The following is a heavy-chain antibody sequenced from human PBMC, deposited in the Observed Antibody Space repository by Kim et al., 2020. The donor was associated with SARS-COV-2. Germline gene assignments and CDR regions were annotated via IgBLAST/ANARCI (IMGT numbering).Heavy chain of an antibody. CDR1: GASINTFY. CDR3: ARHLGISGTDFHYFYGLDV. J-gene: IGHJ6*01. V-gene: IGHV4-59*13. CDR2: VFQSGRT. D-gene: IGHD1-26*01. Sequence: SETLSLTCSVSGASINTFYWSWLRQAPGKGLEWIGYVFQSGRTKYNPSLKSRVTISLDTTKNQVSLTLKSVTAADTAIYFCARHLGISGTDFHYFYGLDV.